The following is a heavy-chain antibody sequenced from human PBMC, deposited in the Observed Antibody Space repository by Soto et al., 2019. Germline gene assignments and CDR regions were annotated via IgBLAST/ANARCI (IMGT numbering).Heavy chain of an antibody. D-gene: IGHD1-26*01. CDR3: ARVYSGSYSDS. V-gene: IGHV4-39*01. J-gene: IGHJ4*02. CDR1: GTSISSSDYY. Sequence: SETLSLTCTVSGTSISSSDYYWGWIRQPPGKGLEWITSIYYTGMTYYNPSLKSRVTISVDRSKNQLSLKLNSVTAADRAVYYCARVYSGSYSDSWGRGTLVTVSS. CDR2: IYYTGMT.